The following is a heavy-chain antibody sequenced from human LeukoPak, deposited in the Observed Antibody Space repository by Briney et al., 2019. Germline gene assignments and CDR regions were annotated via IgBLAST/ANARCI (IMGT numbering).Heavy chain of an antibody. CDR1: GFTVSSNY. V-gene: IGHV3-23*01. J-gene: IGHJ6*02. D-gene: IGHD6-19*01. CDR3: AKIDRGWYDYYYYGMDV. CDR2: ISGSGGST. Sequence: GGSLRLSCAASGFTVSSNYMSWVRQAPGRGLEWVSAISGSGGSTYYADSVKGRFTISRDNSKNTLYLQMNSLRAEDTAVYYCAKIDRGWYDYYYYGMDVWGQGTTVTVSS.